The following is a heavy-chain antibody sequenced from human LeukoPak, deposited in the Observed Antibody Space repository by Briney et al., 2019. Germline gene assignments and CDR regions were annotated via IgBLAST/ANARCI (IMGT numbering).Heavy chain of an antibody. J-gene: IGHJ6*02. CDR3: ARDGGPLGSRYYGMDV. D-gene: IGHD3-10*01. CDR1: GFTFSDFY. V-gene: IGHV3-11*04. CDR2: ISTTGTTM. Sequence: GGSLRLSCAASGFTFSDFYMSWLRQTPGKGLEWVSYISTTGTTMDYADSVKGRFTISRDNSKNTLYLQMNSLRAEDTAVYYCARDGGPLGSRYYGMDVWGQGTTVTVSS.